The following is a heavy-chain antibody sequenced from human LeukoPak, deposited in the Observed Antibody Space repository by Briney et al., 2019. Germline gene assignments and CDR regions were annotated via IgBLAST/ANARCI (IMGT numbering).Heavy chain of an antibody. J-gene: IGHJ4*02. Sequence: GGSRRLSCAASGFTFSGYAMSWVRQAPGKGLEWVSAISGSGGSTYYADSVKGRFTISRDNSKNTLYLQMNSLRAEDTAVYYCAKAPGGYQDYWGQGTLVTVSS. CDR2: ISGSGGST. CDR1: GFTFSGYA. CDR3: AKAPGGYQDY. D-gene: IGHD3-22*01. V-gene: IGHV3-23*01.